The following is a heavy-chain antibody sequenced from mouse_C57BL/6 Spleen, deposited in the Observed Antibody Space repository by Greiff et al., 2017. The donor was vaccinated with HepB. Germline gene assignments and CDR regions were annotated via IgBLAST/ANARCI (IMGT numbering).Heavy chain of an antibody. V-gene: IGHV1-4*01. CDR2: INPSSGYT. Sequence: QVQLQQSGAELARPGASVKMSCKASGYTFTSYTMHWVKQRPGQGLEWIGYINPSSGYTKYNQKFKDKATLTADKSSSTAYKQLSSLTSEDSAVYYCARMGNYYGSSYDAMDYWGQGTSVTVSS. CDR3: ARMGNYYGSSYDAMDY. D-gene: IGHD1-1*01. J-gene: IGHJ4*01. CDR1: GYTFTSYT.